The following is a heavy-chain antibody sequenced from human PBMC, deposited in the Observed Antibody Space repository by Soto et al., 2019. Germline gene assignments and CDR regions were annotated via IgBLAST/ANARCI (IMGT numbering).Heavy chain of an antibody. Sequence: ASVKVSCKASGGTFSSYAISWVRQAPGQGLEWMGGIIPIFGTANYAQKFQGRVTITADESTSTAYMELSSLRSEDTAVDYCGRGDTVTTRLTYSYMDVWGNGTTVTVSS. CDR1: GGTFSSYA. CDR3: GRGDTVTTRLTYSYMDV. V-gene: IGHV1-69*13. J-gene: IGHJ6*03. D-gene: IGHD4-17*01. CDR2: IIPIFGTA.